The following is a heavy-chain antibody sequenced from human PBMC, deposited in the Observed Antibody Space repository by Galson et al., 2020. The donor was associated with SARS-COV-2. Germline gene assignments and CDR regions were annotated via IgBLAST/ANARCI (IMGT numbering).Heavy chain of an antibody. V-gene: IGHV3-11*01. CDR1: GFIFSDAH. J-gene: IGHJ5*02. CDR2: IKNGGDTI. CDR3: ARESWGSLDP. Sequence: GGSLRLSCAASGFIFSDAHMTWIRQAPGKGLEWISFIKNGGDTIYYADSVKGRFTMSRDNANNLLYLQMNSRRVEDTAMYYCARESWGSLDPWGQGTLVTVST. D-gene: IGHD3-16*01.